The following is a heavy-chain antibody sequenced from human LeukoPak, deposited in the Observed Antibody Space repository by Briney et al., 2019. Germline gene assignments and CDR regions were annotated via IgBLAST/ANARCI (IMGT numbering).Heavy chain of an antibody. CDR1: GVPFRSYA. Sequence: GRSLRLSCAATGVPFRSYAMSWFRQAPGKGLDWVSAISGSGGSTHYADPVKARFTISRDNYKKTLYLQMNSLRAEDTAVYYCAKENTIFGVVIIPFAYWGQGTLVTVSS. D-gene: IGHD3-3*01. J-gene: IGHJ4*02. CDR3: AKENTIFGVVIIPFAY. V-gene: IGHV3-23*01. CDR2: ISGSGGST.